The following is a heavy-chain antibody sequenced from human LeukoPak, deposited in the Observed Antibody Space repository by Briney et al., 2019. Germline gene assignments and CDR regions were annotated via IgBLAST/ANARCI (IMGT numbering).Heavy chain of an antibody. CDR3: ARSRESGYETSYSYMDV. D-gene: IGHD5-12*01. V-gene: IGHV1-2*02. CDR1: GYTFTGYY. Sequence: GASVKVSCKASGYTFTGYYMHGVRQAPGQGLEWMGWINPNRGGTNYAQKLQGRVTMTRDTSISTAYMEMSRLRSDDTGVYYCARSRESGYETSYSYMDVWGKGTTVTISS. CDR2: INPNRGGT. J-gene: IGHJ6*03.